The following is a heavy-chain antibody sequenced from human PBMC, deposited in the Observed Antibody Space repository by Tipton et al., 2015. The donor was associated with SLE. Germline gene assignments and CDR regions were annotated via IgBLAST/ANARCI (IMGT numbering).Heavy chain of an antibody. V-gene: IGHV4-61*02. J-gene: IGHJ6*02. Sequence: TLSLTCTVSGGSISSGSYYWNWIRQPAGKGLEWIGRIYTRGSTNYNLSLKSRATISVDPSKNQFSLNVSSVTAADTATYYCARGTNTWRTYYYFYYLDVWGQGTTVTISS. CDR2: IYTRGST. D-gene: IGHD2-21*01. CDR1: GGSISSGSYY. CDR3: ARGTNTWRTYYYFYYLDV.